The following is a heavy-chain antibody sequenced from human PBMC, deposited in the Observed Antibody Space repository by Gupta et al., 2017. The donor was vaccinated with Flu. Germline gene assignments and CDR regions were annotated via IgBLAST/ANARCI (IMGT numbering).Heavy chain of an antibody. J-gene: IGHJ6*02. CDR2: IYSGSNT. Sequence: EVQLVESGGGLVQPGGSLRLSCAVSGFTVSSNYVSWVRQAPGKGLEWVSVIYSGSNTYYADSVTGRFTISRDNYRSTLYLQMNSLRPEDTAVYYCARGGGNWDGYFYAMDVWGQGTTVTVSS. CDR3: ARGGGNWDGYFYAMDV. D-gene: IGHD1-1*01. V-gene: IGHV3-66*02. CDR1: GFTVSSNY.